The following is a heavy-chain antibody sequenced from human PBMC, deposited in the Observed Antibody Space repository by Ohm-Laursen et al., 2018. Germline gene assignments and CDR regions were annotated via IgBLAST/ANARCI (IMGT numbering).Heavy chain of an antibody. CDR3: ARYTAPKYYYGMDV. V-gene: IGHV4-59*07. Sequence: SDTLSLTCTVSGDSISNYYWSWIRQPPGKGLEWIGYIYYSGSTNYNPSLKSRVTISVDTSKNQFSLKLNSVTAADTAVYYCARYTAPKYYYGMDVWGQGTTVTVSS. CDR1: GDSISNYY. D-gene: IGHD1-1*01. CDR2: IYYSGST. J-gene: IGHJ6*02.